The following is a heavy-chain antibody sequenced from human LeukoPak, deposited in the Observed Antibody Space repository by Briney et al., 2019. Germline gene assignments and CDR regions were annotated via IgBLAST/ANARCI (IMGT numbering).Heavy chain of an antibody. J-gene: IGHJ6*04. CDR1: GGSFSGYY. Sequence: EASETLSLTCAVYGGSFSGYYWSWIRQPPGKGLEWIGEINHSGSTNYNPSLKSRVTISVDTSKNQFSLKLSSVTAADTAVYYWRGGSLTRKVRYGWDFWGKGTRSPSPQ. CDR3: RGGSLTRKVRYGWDF. D-gene: IGHD1-1*01. V-gene: IGHV4-34*01. CDR2: INHSGST.